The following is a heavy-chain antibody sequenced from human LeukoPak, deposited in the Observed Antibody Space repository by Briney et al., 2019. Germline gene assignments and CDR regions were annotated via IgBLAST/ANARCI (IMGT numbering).Heavy chain of an antibody. Sequence: ASVKVSCKASGYTFTSYGISWVRQAPGQGLEWMGWISAYNGNTNYAQKLQGRVTMTTDTSTSTAYMELRSLRSDDTAVYYCARTPQRAYYYYDSSTPNTHFDYWGQGTLVTVSS. CDR1: GYTFTSYG. D-gene: IGHD3-22*01. J-gene: IGHJ4*02. CDR3: ARTPQRAYYYYDSSTPNTHFDY. CDR2: ISAYNGNT. V-gene: IGHV1-18*01.